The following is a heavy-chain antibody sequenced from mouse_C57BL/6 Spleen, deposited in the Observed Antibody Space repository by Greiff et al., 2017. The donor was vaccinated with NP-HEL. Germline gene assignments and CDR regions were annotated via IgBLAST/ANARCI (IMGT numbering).Heavy chain of an antibody. Sequence: EVKVVESGEGLVKPGGSLKLSCAASGFTFSSYAMSWVRQTPEKRLEWVAYISSGGDYIYYADTVKGRFTISRDNARNTLYQQMSSLKSEDTAMYYCTRDADDYDGRFAYWGQGTLVTVSA. V-gene: IGHV5-9-1*02. J-gene: IGHJ3*01. CDR3: TRDADDYDGRFAY. D-gene: IGHD2-4*01. CDR2: ISSGGDYI. CDR1: GFTFSSYA.